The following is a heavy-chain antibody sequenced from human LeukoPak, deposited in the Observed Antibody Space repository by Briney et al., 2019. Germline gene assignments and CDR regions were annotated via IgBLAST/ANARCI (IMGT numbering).Heavy chain of an antibody. CDR3: ARDSDSSGWSYGMDV. CDR2: IYSGGST. Sequence: GGSLRLSCAASGFTVTTNYMSWVRQAPGKGLEWVSVIYSGGSTSYADSVKGRFTISRDNSKNTVYLQVNSLRAEDTAVYYCARDSDSSGWSYGMDVWGQGTTVTVSS. V-gene: IGHV3-66*01. J-gene: IGHJ6*02. CDR1: GFTVTTNY. D-gene: IGHD6-19*01.